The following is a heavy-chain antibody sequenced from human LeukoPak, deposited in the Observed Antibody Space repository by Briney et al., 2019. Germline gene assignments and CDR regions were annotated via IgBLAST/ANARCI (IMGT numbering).Heavy chain of an antibody. CDR2: IYTNGGA. J-gene: IGHJ4*02. V-gene: IGHV4-61*02. Sequence: SQTLSLTCTVSGGSVTSGNYYWNWIRQPAGKGLERIGRIYTNGGASYNPSLKSRVTISIDASKNQFSLKLSSVTAADTAVYYCAREPPGYWGQGILVTVSS. CDR3: AREPPGY. CDR1: GGSVTSGNYY.